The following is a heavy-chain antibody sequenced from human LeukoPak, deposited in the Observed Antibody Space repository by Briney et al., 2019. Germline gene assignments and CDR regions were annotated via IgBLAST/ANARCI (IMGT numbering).Heavy chain of an antibody. J-gene: IGHJ3*01. CDR3: AKDGAYIFGYLLGDF. CDR2: ISGPGDKT. D-gene: IGHD5-18*01. CDR1: GFTFSSYG. Sequence: GGSLRLSCAASGFTFSSYGMNWVRQAPGKGLEWVSAISGPGDKTFYADSVKGRFTISRDSSKNTVYLQMNSLRAEDTAIYYCAKDGAYIFGYLLGDFWGQGTMVTVSS. V-gene: IGHV3-23*01.